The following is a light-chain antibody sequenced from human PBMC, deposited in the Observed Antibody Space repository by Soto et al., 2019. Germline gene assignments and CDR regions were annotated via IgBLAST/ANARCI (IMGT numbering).Light chain of an antibody. CDR1: QSVSSSY. Sequence: EIVLTQSPGTLSLSPGERATLSCRASQSVSSSYLAWYQQKPGQPPRLLIYGASSRATGIPDRFRGSGSGTDFTLTISRLEPEDFAVYYCQQYGSSPLTFGGGTKMDIK. CDR3: QQYGSSPLT. J-gene: IGKJ4*01. V-gene: IGKV3-20*01. CDR2: GAS.